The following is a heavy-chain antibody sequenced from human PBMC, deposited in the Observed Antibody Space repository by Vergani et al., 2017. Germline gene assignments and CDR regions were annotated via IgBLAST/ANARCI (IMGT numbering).Heavy chain of an antibody. CDR1: GYSISRGFY. V-gene: IGHV4-38-2*02. J-gene: IGHJ5*01. CDR3: GVSMVLSPRPDNWFDS. Sequence: QIQLQESGPGLVKPSETLSLTCSVSGYSISRGFYWAWIRQTPAKGLEWFGGMFHTGEASNSPSPQSRVAFSMDTSKNQFSLQLTSVTAADTAVYFCGVSMVLSPRPDNWFDSWGRGTLVTVSS. CDR2: MFHTGEA. D-gene: IGHD3-10*01.